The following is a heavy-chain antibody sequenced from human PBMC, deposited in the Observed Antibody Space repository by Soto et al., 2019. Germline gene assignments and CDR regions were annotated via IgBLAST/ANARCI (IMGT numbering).Heavy chain of an antibody. V-gene: IGHV3-15*07. J-gene: IGHJ4*02. CDR2: IKSKTDGGTT. D-gene: IGHD4-17*01. CDR3: TTQYVDYGDYVPGSGNDY. Sequence: PEGFVKLTCAATGFTLSNTRMNWVRQAPRKGLEWVGRIKSKTDGGTTDYAAPVKGRFTISRDDSKNTLYLQMNSLKTEDTAVYYCTTQYVDYGDYVPGSGNDYLGQGTLVTVSS. CDR1: GFTLSNTR.